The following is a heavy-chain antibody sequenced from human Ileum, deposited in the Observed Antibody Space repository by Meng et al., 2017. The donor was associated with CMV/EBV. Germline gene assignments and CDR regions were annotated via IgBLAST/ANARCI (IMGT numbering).Heavy chain of an antibody. D-gene: IGHD1-26*01. V-gene: IGHV4-4*07. CDR2: FYSSDTY. CDR1: GGSVNNYY. Sequence: VQPPGSGPGLVKPSETLSLTCTVSGGSVNNYYWSWIRQSAGKGLEWIGRFYSSDTYNYHPSLDSRVAMSLDTSKNQFSLNLRAVTAADTATYYCARGPGASTREGFDYWGLGTLVTVSS. CDR3: ARGPGASTREGFDY. J-gene: IGHJ4*02.